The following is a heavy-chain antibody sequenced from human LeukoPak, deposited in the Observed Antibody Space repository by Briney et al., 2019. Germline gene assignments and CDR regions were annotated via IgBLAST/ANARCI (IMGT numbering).Heavy chain of an antibody. D-gene: IGHD2-15*01. CDR2: ITSSGTYV. CDR3: ARETRGDRGHGSYRFDL. J-gene: IGHJ4*02. CDR1: GFTFSTYS. V-gene: IGHV3-21*06. Sequence: GGSLRLSCAASGFTFSTYSMNWVHLTPGKGLEWVSSITSSGTYVYYAGSMKGRFTISRDNGKSTLFLQMNSLRADDTAIYFCARETRGDRGHGSYRFDLWGQGTQVTVSS.